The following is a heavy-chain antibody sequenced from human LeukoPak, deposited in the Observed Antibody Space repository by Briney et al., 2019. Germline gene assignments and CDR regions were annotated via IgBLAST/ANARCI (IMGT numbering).Heavy chain of an antibody. CDR1: GFTFRSYS. CDR2: ISSTYI. V-gene: IGHV3-21*06. Sequence: GGSLRLSCAASGFTFRSYSMNWVRQAPGKGLEWVSSISSTYIYYADSVKGRFTISRDNAKNSLYLQMNSLRAEDTAVYYCARDGMAVAGTSPDYWGQGTLVTVSS. D-gene: IGHD6-19*01. J-gene: IGHJ4*02. CDR3: ARDGMAVAGTSPDY.